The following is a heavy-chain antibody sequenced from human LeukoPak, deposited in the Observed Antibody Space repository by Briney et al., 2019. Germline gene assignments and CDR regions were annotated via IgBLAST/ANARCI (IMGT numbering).Heavy chain of an antibody. V-gene: IGHV1-8*03. CDR3: ARGTYYYDSSGYYRCRIFDY. CDR2: MNPNSGNT. D-gene: IGHD3-22*01. CDR1: GYTFTSYD. Sequence: GASVKVSCKASGYTFTSYDINWVRQATGQGLEWMGWMNPNSGNTGYAQKFQGRVTITRNTSISTAYMELSSLRSEDTAVYYCARGTYYYDSSGYYRCRIFDYWGQGTLVTVSS. J-gene: IGHJ4*02.